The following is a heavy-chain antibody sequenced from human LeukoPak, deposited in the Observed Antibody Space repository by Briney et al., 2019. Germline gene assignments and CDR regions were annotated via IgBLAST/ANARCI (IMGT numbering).Heavy chain of an antibody. Sequence: GGSLRLSCAASGFTFDDYAMHWVQQAPGKGLEWVSGISWNSGSIGYADSVKGRFTISRDNAKNSLYLQMNSLRAEDMALYYCAKDIFGGSYSYAFDIWGQGTMVTVSS. V-gene: IGHV3-9*03. D-gene: IGHD1-26*01. CDR2: ISWNSGSI. J-gene: IGHJ3*02. CDR3: AKDIFGGSYSYAFDI. CDR1: GFTFDDYA.